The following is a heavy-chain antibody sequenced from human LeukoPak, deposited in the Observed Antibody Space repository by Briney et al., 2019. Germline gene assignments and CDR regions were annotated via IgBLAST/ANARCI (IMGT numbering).Heavy chain of an antibody. D-gene: IGHD6-19*01. CDR3: AKSLRNGSGWASDY. CDR2: ITWSNGEI. J-gene: IGHJ4*02. CDR1: GLTFDVYA. V-gene: IGHV3-9*01. Sequence: PSRSLRLSCAASGLTFDVYAVHWVRQAPGKGLEWVSGITWSNGEIAYADSVKGRFTISRDNAKMYLQMNSLRTEDTAVYYCAKSLRNGSGWASDYWGQGTLVTVSS.